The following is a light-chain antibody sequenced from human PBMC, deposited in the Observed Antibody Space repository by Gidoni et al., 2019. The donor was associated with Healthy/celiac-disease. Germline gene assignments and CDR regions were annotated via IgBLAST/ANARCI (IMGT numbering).Light chain of an antibody. CDR1: HSVISK. CDR2: GAS. CDR3: QQYNNWPPTWT. V-gene: IGKV3-15*01. J-gene: IGKJ1*01. Sequence: EIVMTQSPATLSVSPGESATLSCRASHSVISKLAWYQQKPGQAPRLLIYGASTRAPGIPARFSGSGSGTEFTLTISRLQSEDFAVYYCQQYNNWPPTWTFGQGTKVEIK.